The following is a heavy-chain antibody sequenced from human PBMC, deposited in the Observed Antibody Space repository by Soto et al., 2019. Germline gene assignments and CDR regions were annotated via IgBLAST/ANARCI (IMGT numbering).Heavy chain of an antibody. CDR3: ARECSGGSCYSLHD. CDR1: GGSISSGGYY. D-gene: IGHD2-15*01. V-gene: IGHV4-31*03. J-gene: IGHJ1*01. CDR2: IYYSGST. Sequence: QVQLQESGPGLVKPSQTLSLTCTVSGGSISSGGYYWSWIRQHPGKGLEWIGYIYYSGSTYYNPSLKSRVTISVDTSKNQFSLKLSSVTAADTAVYYCARECSGGSCYSLHDWGQGPWSPSPQ.